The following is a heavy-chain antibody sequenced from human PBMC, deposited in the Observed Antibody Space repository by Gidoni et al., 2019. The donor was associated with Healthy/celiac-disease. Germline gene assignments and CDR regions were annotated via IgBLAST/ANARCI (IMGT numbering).Heavy chain of an antibody. J-gene: IGHJ6*02. CDR3: ARDPDYYDSTGGMDV. V-gene: IGHV3-30-3*01. Sequence: QVQLVESGGGVVQPGRSLRLSCAASGFTFSSYAMPWVRQAPGKGLEWVAVISYDGSNKYYADSVKGRFTISRDNSKNTLYLQMNSLRAEDTAVYYCARDPDYYDSTGGMDVWGQGTTVTVSS. CDR1: GFTFSSYA. D-gene: IGHD3-22*01. CDR2: ISYDGSNK.